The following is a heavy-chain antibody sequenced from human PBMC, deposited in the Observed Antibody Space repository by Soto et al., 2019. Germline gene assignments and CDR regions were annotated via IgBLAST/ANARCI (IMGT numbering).Heavy chain of an antibody. D-gene: IGHD3-3*01. J-gene: IGHJ6*02. Sequence: ASVKVACKPSGSTSTIDGIRRARQPPGQGPEWMGWISAYNGNTNYAQKLQGRVTMTTDTSTSTAYTELRSLRSDDTAVYYCARQGEDYDFWSGSLYGMDVWGQGTTVTVSS. CDR2: ISAYNGNT. CDR1: GSTSTIDG. V-gene: IGHV1-18*04. CDR3: ARQGEDYDFWSGSLYGMDV.